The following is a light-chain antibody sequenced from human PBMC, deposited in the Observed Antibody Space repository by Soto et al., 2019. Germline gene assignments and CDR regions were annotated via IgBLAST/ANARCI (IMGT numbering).Light chain of an antibody. V-gene: IGKV3D-11*02. CDR2: GAS. J-gene: IGKJ4*01. CDR1: QSVSNNY. Sequence: EIVLTQAPCTLSLSPWERATLSFRSIQSVSNNYLAWYQQKPGQDPRLLIYGASNRATGIPARFSGSGSGTDFTLTISSLEPEDFAVYYCQQRSNWHTFGGGTKVDIK. CDR3: QQRSNWHT.